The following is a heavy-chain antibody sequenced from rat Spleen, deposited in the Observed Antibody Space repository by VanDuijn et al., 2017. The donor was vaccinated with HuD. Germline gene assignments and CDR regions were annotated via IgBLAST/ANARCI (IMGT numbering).Heavy chain of an antibody. CDR3: TRPAYYGYNPLFDY. CDR1: GFTFSDYY. J-gene: IGHJ2*01. CDR2: ISYEGSST. Sequence: EVQLVESDGGLVQPGRSLKLSCAASGFTFSDYYMAWVRQAPKKGLEWVASISYEGSSTYYGDSVKGRFTISRDNAKSTLYLQMNSLRSEDTATYYCTRPAYYGYNPLFDYWGQGVMVTVSS. D-gene: IGHD1-9*01. V-gene: IGHV5-22*01.